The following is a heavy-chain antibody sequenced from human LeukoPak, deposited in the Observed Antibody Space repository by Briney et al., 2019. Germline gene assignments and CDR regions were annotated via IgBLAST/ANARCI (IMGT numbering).Heavy chain of an antibody. D-gene: IGHD3-10*01. Sequence: PSETLSLTCAVYGGSFSGYYWSWIRQPPGKGLEWIGEINHSGSTNYNPSLKSRVTISVDTSKNQFSLKLSSVTAADTAVYYCARGPKYYYGSGGSDYWGQGTLVTVSS. CDR2: INHSGST. J-gene: IGHJ4*02. CDR3: ARGPKYYYGSGGSDY. V-gene: IGHV4-34*01. CDR1: GGSFSGYY.